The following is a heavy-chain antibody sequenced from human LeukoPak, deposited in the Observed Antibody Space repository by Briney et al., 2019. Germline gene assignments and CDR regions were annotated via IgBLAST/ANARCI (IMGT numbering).Heavy chain of an antibody. V-gene: IGHV4-34*01. Sequence: SETLSLTCVVYGGPFSGYYWSWIRQPPGKGLEWIGEINHSGSTNYNPSLKSRVTISVDTSKNQFSLKLSSVTAADTAVYYCARDLLHRGYAFDIWGRGTMVTVSS. CDR1: GGPFSGYY. CDR3: ARDLLHRGYAFDI. J-gene: IGHJ3*02. D-gene: IGHD3-22*01. CDR2: INHSGST.